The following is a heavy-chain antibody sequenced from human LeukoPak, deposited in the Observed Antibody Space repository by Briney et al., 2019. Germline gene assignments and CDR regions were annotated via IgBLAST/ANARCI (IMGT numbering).Heavy chain of an antibody. Sequence: GGSLRLSCAASGFTFSSYAMHWVRQAPGKGLEWVALTSYDGSNKYYAGSVKGRFSISRDNSKNTLYLQMNSLRAEDTAVYYCARGDYYVSGSYSDYWGQGTLVTVSS. V-gene: IGHV3-30-3*01. CDR2: TSYDGSNK. J-gene: IGHJ4*02. CDR3: ARGDYYVSGSYSDY. CDR1: GFTFSSYA. D-gene: IGHD3-10*01.